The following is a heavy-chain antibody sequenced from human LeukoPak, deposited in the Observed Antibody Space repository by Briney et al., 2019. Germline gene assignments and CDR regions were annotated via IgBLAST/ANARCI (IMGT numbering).Heavy chain of an antibody. CDR1: GGSISSYY. CDR3: AREGGAGISGFDY. J-gene: IGHJ4*02. Sequence: SSETLSLTCTVSGGSISSYYWSWIRQPPGKGLEWIGYIYYSGSTNYNPSLKSRVTISVDTSKNQFSLKLSSVTAADTAVYYCAREGGAGISGFDYWGQGTLVTVSS. CDR2: IYYSGST. D-gene: IGHD1-14*01. V-gene: IGHV4-59*01.